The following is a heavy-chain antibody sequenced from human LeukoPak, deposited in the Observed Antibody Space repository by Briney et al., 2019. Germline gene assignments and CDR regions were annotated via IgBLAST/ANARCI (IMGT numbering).Heavy chain of an antibody. CDR3: AREQYSNYRTYYYYYYMDV. CDR1: GGSISSSSYY. V-gene: IGHV4-39*07. D-gene: IGHD4-11*01. Sequence: PSETLSLTCTVSGGSISSSSYYWGWIRQPPGKGLEWIGSIYYSGSTYYNPSLKSRVTISVDTSKNQFSLKLSSVTAADTAVYYCAREQYSNYRTYYYYYYMDVWGKGTTVTVSS. J-gene: IGHJ6*03. CDR2: IYYSGST.